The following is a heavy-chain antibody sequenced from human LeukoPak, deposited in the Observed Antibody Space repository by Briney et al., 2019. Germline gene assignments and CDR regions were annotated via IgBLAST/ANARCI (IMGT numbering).Heavy chain of an antibody. CDR2: IGTAGDT. Sequence: GGSLRLSCAASGFTFSDYDMHWVRQATGKGVGWVSAIGTAGDTYYTGSVKGRFTISRENAKNSLYLQMNSLRAGDTAVYYCARVAKERVGGVYYFDYWGQGTLVTVSS. D-gene: IGHD1-1*01. CDR3: ARVAKERVGGVYYFDY. J-gene: IGHJ4*02. V-gene: IGHV3-13*01. CDR1: GFTFSDYD.